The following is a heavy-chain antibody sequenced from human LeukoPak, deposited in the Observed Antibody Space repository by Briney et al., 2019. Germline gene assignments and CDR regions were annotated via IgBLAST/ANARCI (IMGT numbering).Heavy chain of an antibody. CDR1: GGSISSYY. V-gene: IGHV4-59*01. CDR2: ISYSGST. D-gene: IGHD2-15*01. J-gene: IGHJ4*02. CDR3: ARADCSGGSCFFDY. Sequence: SETLSLTCTVSGGSISSYYWSWIRQPPGKGLEWIGYISYSGSTNFNPSLKSRVTISVDTSKNQFSLKLSSVTAADTAVYYCARADCSGGSCFFDYWGQGTLVTVSS.